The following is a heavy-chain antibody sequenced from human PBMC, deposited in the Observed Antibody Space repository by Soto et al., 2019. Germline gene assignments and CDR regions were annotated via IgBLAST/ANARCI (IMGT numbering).Heavy chain of an antibody. J-gene: IGHJ6*02. Sequence: ASETLSLTCTVSGGSISSYYWSWIRQPPGKGLEWIGYIYYSGSTNYNPSLKSRVTISVDTSKNQFSLKLSSVTAADTAVYYCARVGYYYGSGSPLYYYYGMDVWGQGTTVTVSS. CDR2: IYYSGST. D-gene: IGHD3-10*01. CDR3: ARVGYYYGSGSPLYYYYGMDV. CDR1: GGSISSYY. V-gene: IGHV4-59*01.